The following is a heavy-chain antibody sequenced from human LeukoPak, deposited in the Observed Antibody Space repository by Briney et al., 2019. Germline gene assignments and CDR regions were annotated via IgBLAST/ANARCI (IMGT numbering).Heavy chain of an antibody. Sequence: PRGSLRLSCAASGFTVSGNYMSWVRQAPGKGLEWVSIIYSGGRTYYADSVKGRFTISRDNSKNTLYLQMNSLRAEDTAVYYCAREWYFDYWGQGTLVTVSS. CDR2: IYSGGRT. J-gene: IGHJ4*02. CDR1: GFTVSGNY. V-gene: IGHV3-53*01. CDR3: AREWYFDY.